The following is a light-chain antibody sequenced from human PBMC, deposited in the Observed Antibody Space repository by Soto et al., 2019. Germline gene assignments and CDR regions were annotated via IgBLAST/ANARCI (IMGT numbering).Light chain of an antibody. V-gene: IGLV2-14*01. CDR3: SSFTSSSTQV. CDR2: GVN. J-gene: IGLJ3*02. CDR1: SSDVGGYNY. Sequence: QSALTQPTSVSGSPGQSITISCTGTSSDVGGYNYVSWYQQHPGKAPKLMIYGVNKRPSGVSNRFSGSKSANTASLTISGLQADDEADYYCSSFTSSSTQVFGGGTKLTVL.